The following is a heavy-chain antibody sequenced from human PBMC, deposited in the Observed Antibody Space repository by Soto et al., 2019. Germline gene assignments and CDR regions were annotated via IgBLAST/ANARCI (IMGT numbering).Heavy chain of an antibody. CDR2: IAYDGSNK. D-gene: IGHD5-12*01. V-gene: IGHV3-30*18. CDR1: GFTFSSYG. Sequence: QVQLVESGGGVVQPGRSLRLSCAASGFTFSSYGMHWGRQAPGKGLEWVAVIAYDGSNKYYADSVKGRFTISRDNSENTLYLQMNSLRAEDTAVYYCAKDTFGGYEGNYYMDVWGKGTTVTVSS. J-gene: IGHJ6*03. CDR3: AKDTFGGYEGNYYMDV.